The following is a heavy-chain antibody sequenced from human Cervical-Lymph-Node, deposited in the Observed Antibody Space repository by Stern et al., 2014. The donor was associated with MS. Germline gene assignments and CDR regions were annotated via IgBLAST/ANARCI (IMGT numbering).Heavy chain of an antibody. CDR2: IYYSGTT. CDR3: ARATDL. J-gene: IGHJ5*02. V-gene: IGHV4-59*01. CDR1: GASITSYY. Sequence: VQLVESGPGLLRPSETLSLTCTVSGASITSYYWSWIRPPPGKGLEWIGYIYYSGTTNYNASLKGRVAISIDTSKTQFSLRLSSVTAADTAVYYCARATDLWGQGTLVTVSS.